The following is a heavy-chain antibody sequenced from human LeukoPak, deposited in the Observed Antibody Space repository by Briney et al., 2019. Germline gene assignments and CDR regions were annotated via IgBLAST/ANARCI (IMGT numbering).Heavy chain of an antibody. V-gene: IGHV3-74*01. CDR3: EGDYAPRLVDP. CDR1: GFTFSSYW. D-gene: IGHD4-17*01. CDR2: INSDGSST. J-gene: IGHJ5*02. Sequence: PGGSLRLSCAASGFTFSSYWMHWVRQAPGKGLVWVSRINSDGSSTSYADSVKGRFTISRDNAKNTLYLQMNSLRAEDTAVYYCEGDYAPRLVDPWGQGTLVTVSS.